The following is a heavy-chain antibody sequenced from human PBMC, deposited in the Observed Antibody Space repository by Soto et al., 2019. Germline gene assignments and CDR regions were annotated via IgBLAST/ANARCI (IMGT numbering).Heavy chain of an antibody. CDR3: ARGPARPTLNWFDP. CDR1: GYTFTSYD. Sequence: EASVKVSCKASGYTFTSYDINWVRQATGQGLEWMGWMNPNSGNTGYAQKFQGRVTMTSNTSITTAYMELSSLRSEDTAVYYCARGPARPTLNWFDPWGQGTLVTVSS. CDR2: MNPNSGNT. J-gene: IGHJ5*02. V-gene: IGHV1-8*01. D-gene: IGHD6-6*01.